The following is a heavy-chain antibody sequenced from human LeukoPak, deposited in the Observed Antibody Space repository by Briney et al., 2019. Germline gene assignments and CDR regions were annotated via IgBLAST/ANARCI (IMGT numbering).Heavy chain of an antibody. CDR3: ARDAPTAYCIGGTCYFDY. CDR1: GGSISGYY. Sequence: SETLYLTCTVSGGSISGYYWSWNRQPPGKRLEWIAYIKYSGTTNYNPSLKSRVTISLDTSKNQFSLKLSSLTAADTAVYYCARDAPTAYCIGGTCYFDYWGQGTLVTVSS. CDR2: IKYSGTT. V-gene: IGHV4-59*12. D-gene: IGHD2-15*01. J-gene: IGHJ4*02.